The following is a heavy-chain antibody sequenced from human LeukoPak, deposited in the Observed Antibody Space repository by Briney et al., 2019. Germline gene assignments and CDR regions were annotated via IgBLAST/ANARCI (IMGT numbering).Heavy chain of an antibody. CDR2: INPSGGST. Sequence: ASVKVSCKASGYTFTSYYMHWVRQAPGQGLEWMGIINPSGGSTSYAQKFQGRVTMTRDTSTSTAYMELSSLRSEDTAVYYCARVSLPESSWYPNAFDIWGQGTMVTVSS. V-gene: IGHV1-46*01. J-gene: IGHJ3*02. CDR3: ARVSLPESSWYPNAFDI. CDR1: GYTFTSYY. D-gene: IGHD6-13*01.